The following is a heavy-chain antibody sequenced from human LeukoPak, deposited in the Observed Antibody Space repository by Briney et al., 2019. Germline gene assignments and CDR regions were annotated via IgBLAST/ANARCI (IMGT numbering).Heavy chain of an antibody. Sequence: GRSLRLSCAASGFAFSSYWMHWVRQAPGKGLVWVSQINSDGSTTSYADSVKDRFTFSRDNVKNTLSLQMNSLRAEDTAVYFCARDRGDAFDIWGQGTMVTVSS. CDR1: GFAFSSYW. CDR2: INSDGSTT. V-gene: IGHV3-74*01. J-gene: IGHJ3*02. CDR3: ARDRGDAFDI.